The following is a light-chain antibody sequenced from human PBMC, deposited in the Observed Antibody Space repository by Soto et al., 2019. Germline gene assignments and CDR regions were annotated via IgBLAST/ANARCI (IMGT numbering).Light chain of an antibody. V-gene: IGLV2-14*01. Sequence: QSVLTQPPSASGSPGQSVTISCTGTSSDIGGYNYVSWYQHHPGKAPKLMIYEVSNRPSGVSSRFSGSKSGNTASLTISGLQAEDESDYYCCSYASNNRGVFGTGTKLTVL. J-gene: IGLJ1*01. CDR2: EVS. CDR3: CSYASNNRGV. CDR1: SSDIGGYNY.